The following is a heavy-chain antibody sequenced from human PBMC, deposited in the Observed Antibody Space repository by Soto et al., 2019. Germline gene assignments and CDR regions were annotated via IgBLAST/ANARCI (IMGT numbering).Heavy chain of an antibody. J-gene: IGHJ6*02. CDR1: GYTLTELS. D-gene: IGHD3-16*01. V-gene: IGHV1-24*01. CDR3: ATLRGGGYYYGMDV. CDR2: FDPEDGET. Sequence: QVQLVQSGEEVKKPGASVKVSCKVSGYTLTELSMHWVRQAPGKGLEWVGGFDPEDGETIYEQKCKGRVTMTEDTSTDTAYMELSSLRSEDTAVYYCATLRGGGYYYGMDVWGQGTTVTVSS.